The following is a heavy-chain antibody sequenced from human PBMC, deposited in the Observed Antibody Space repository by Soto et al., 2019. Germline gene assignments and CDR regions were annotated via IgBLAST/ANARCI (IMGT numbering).Heavy chain of an antibody. D-gene: IGHD2-2*02. J-gene: IGHJ5*02. V-gene: IGHV1-46*01. CDR3: ARDFRDPAAIPYWFDP. CDR2: INPSGGST. CDR1: GYTFTSYY. Sequence: ASVKVSCKASGYTFTSYYMHWVRQAPGQGLEWMGIINPSGGSTSYAQKFQGRVTMTRDTSTSTVYMELSSLRSEDTAVYYCARDFRDPAAIPYWFDPWGQGTLVTVSS.